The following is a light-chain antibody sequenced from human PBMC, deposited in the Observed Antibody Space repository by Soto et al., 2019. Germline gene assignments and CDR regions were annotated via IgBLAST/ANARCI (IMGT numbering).Light chain of an antibody. CDR1: QSVSSSY. Sequence: EIVLTQSPGTLSLSPGGRATLYCRASQSVSSSYLAWYQQKLGQAPRLLIYDASSRATGIPDRFSGSGSGTDFTFTISRLEPEDFAVYYCQHYGSSRTFGQGTKVDIK. CDR2: DAS. V-gene: IGKV3-20*01. CDR3: QHYGSSRT. J-gene: IGKJ1*01.